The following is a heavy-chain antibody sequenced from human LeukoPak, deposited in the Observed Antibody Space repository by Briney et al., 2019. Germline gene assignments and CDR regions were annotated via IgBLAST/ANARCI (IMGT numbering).Heavy chain of an antibody. CDR1: VYTLTIHG. CDR2: NTAYNCNT. D-gene: IGHD2-15*01. Sequence: GASVEVFCKASVYTLTIHGILCVRHAPGQGLEGMVGNTAYNCNTNYAQNLQGRVTNTTGTFTRTVYMELRRLRSDDTAVYYCARTNPEFVVPYYYYYMDVWGKGTTVTVSS. CDR3: ARTNPEFVVPYYYYYMDV. J-gene: IGHJ6*03. V-gene: IGHV1-18*01.